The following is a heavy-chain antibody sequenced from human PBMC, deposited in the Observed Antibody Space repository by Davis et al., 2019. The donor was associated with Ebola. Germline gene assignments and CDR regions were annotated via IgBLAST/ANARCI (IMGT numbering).Heavy chain of an antibody. CDR1: GGSFSGYY. J-gene: IGHJ4*02. CDR3: ARGSPVRKWEGRDDY. V-gene: IGHV4-34*01. CDR2: INHSGST. Sequence: MPSETLSLTCAVYGGSFSGYYWSWIRQPPGKGLEWIGEINHSGSTNYNPSLKSRVTISVDTSKNQFSLKLSSVTAADTAVYYCARGSPVRKWEGRDDYWGQGTLVTVSS. D-gene: IGHD1-26*01.